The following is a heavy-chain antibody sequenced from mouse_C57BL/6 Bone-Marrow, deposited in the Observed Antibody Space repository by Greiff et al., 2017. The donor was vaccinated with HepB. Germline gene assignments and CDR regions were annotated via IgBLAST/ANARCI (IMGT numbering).Heavy chain of an antibody. V-gene: IGHV6-3*01. CDR2: IRLKSDNYAT. D-gene: IGHD2-1*01. CDR3: TEDYGNYGFAY. J-gene: IGHJ3*01. Sequence: EVKLMESGGGLVQPGGSMKLSCVASGFTFSNYWMNWVRQSPEKGLEWVAQIRLKSDNYATHYAESVKGRFTISRDDSKSSVYLQMNNLRAEDTGIYYCTEDYGNYGFAYWVQGTLVTVSA. CDR1: GFTFSNYW.